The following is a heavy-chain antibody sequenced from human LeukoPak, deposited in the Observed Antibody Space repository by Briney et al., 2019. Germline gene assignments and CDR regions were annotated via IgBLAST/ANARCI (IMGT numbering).Heavy chain of an antibody. CDR1: GFTFSSYA. CDR3: ARVPGYDSSGYFDY. D-gene: IGHD3-22*01. V-gene: IGHV3-30*04. Sequence: QPGGSLRLSCAASGFTFSSYAMHWVRQAPGKGLEWVAVISYDGSNKYYADSVKGRFTISRDNSKNTLYLQMNSLRAEDTAFYYCARVPGYDSSGYFDYWGQGTLVTVSS. CDR2: ISYDGSNK. J-gene: IGHJ4*02.